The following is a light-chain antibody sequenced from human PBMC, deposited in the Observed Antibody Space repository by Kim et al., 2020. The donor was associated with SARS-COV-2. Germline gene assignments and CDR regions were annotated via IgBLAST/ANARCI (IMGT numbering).Light chain of an antibody. CDR1: SSDVGGYNF. Sequence: PGQSVTISCTGTSSDVGGYNFVSWYQQHPDKAPKLMIYEVSKRPSGVPDRFSGSKSGNTASLTVSGLQAEDEADYYCSSYAGSNNVFGTGTKVTVL. J-gene: IGLJ1*01. V-gene: IGLV2-8*01. CDR2: EVS. CDR3: SSYAGSNNV.